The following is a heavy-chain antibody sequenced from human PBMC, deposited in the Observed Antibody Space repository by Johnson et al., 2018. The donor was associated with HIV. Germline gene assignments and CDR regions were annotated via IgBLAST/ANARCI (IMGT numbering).Heavy chain of an antibody. Sequence: VQLVESGGGVVQPGRSLRLSCAASGFTLRNCAINWGRRAPGKGLEWVSHITRTDLRTFYADSVRGRFAISRDNSKNTLYLQMSSLGAEDTAVYYCAKDQSWIGTGHDTFDIWGQGTMVTVSS. J-gene: IGHJ3*02. CDR3: AKDQSWIGTGHDTFDI. V-gene: IGHV3-23*04. D-gene: IGHD1-1*01. CDR2: ITRTDLRT. CDR1: GFTLRNCA.